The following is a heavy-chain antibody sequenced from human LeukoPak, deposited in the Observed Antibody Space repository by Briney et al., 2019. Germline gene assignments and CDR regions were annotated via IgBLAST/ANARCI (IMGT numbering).Heavy chain of an antibody. D-gene: IGHD3-22*01. CDR2: IYTSGST. V-gene: IGHV4-4*07. CDR3: ARDRVEGYYDSSGYSSQLVFDP. CDR1: GGSISSYY. Sequence: SSQTLSLTCTVSGGSISSYYWSWIRQPAGKGLEWIGRIYTSGSTNYNPSLKSRVTMSVDTSKNQFSLKLSSVTAADTAVYYCARDRVEGYYDSSGYSSQLVFDPWGQGTLVTVSS. J-gene: IGHJ5*02.